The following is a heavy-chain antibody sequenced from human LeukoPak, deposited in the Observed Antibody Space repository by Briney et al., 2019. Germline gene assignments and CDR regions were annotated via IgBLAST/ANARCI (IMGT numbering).Heavy chain of an antibody. J-gene: IGHJ3*02. CDR3: ARPFGSSWRDDAFDI. CDR2: INHSGST. Sequence: SETLSLTCAVYGGSFSGYYWSWIRQPPGKGLEWIGEINHSGSTNYNPSLKSRVTISVDTSKNQFSLKLSSVTAADTAVYYCARPFGSSWRDDAFDIWGQGTMVTVSS. D-gene: IGHD6-13*01. V-gene: IGHV4-34*01. CDR1: GGSFSGYY.